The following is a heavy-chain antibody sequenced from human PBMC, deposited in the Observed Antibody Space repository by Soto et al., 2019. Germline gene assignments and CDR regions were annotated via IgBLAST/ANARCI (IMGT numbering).Heavy chain of an antibody. D-gene: IGHD6-13*01. Sequence: GGSLRLSCAASGFTFNGYGMHWVRQAPGKGLEWVAVISYNGRTEYYADSVKGRFTISRDNSKNTLYLQMDSLRAEDTAVYYCAKDQGSSWYEIDYWGRGTLVTVSS. CDR3: AKDQGSSWYEIDY. V-gene: IGHV3-30*18. CDR2: ISYNGRTE. J-gene: IGHJ4*02. CDR1: GFTFNGYG.